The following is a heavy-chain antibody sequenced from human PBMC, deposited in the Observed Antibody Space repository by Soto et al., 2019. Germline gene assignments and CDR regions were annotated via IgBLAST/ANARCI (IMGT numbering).Heavy chain of an antibody. J-gene: IGHJ6*02. CDR2: ISAYNGNT. V-gene: IGHV1-18*01. CDR3: ARDKAQGSSWFSRYYYYGMDV. D-gene: IGHD6-13*01. CDR1: GYTFTSYG. Sequence: EASVKVSCKASGYTFTSYGISWVRQAPGQGLEWMGWISAYNGNTNYAQKLQGRVTMTTDTSTSTAYMELRSLRSDDTAVYYCARDKAQGSSWFSRYYYYGMDVWGQGXTVTVYS.